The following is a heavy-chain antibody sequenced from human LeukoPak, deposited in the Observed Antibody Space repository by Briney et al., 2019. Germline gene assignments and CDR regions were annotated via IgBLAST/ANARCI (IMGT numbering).Heavy chain of an antibody. D-gene: IGHD2-8*01. V-gene: IGHV4-34*01. Sequence: SETLSLTCAVYGGSFSGYYWSWIRQPPGKGLEWIGEINHSGSTNYNPSLKSRVTISVDTSKNQFSLKLSSVTAADTAAYYCASGRRLYYSRRMDVWGQGTTVTVSS. CDR2: INHSGST. CDR1: GGSFSGYY. J-gene: IGHJ6*02. CDR3: ASGRRLYYSRRMDV.